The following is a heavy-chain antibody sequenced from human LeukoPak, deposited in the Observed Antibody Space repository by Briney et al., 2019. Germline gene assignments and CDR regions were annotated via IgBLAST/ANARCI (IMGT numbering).Heavy chain of an antibody. V-gene: IGHV4-31*03. D-gene: IGHD4-17*01. CDR2: IYYSGST. J-gene: IGHJ6*02. Sequence: SETLSLTCTVSGGSISSGGYYWSWIRQHPGKGREWIGYIYYSGSTYYNPSLKSRVTISVDTSKNQFSLKLSSVTAADTAVYYCARGGTVTSHATDVWGQGTTVTVSS. CDR3: ARGGTVTSHATDV. CDR1: GGSISSGGYY.